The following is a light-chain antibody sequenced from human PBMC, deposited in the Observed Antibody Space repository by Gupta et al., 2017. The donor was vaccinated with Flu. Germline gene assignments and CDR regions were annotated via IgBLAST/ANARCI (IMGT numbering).Light chain of an antibody. V-gene: IGKV1-39*01. Sequence: SCYQQTSGKAPKLLIFAASSLQSGVPSMFSSSGSGTYFTLTISALQPEYFATYYCQQSSCPRTFGQGTKVEIK. CDR3: QQSSCPRT. J-gene: IGKJ1*01. CDR2: AAS.